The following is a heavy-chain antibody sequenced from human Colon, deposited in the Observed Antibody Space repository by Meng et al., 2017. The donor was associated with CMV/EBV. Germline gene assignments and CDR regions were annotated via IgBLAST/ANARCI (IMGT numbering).Heavy chain of an antibody. CDR2: MSYSGTS. CDR1: GGSVSSGSYY. D-gene: IGHD3-22*01. CDR3: ARTNYYESSGYYSYYYHSGMDV. Sequence: SETLSLTCSVSGGSVSSGSYYWSWIRQPPGKGLEWIGYMSYSGTSHYNPSLKSRVTISVDTSKNQFSLKLSSVTAADTAVYFCARTNYYESSGYYSYYYHSGMDVWGQGTPVTVSS. J-gene: IGHJ6*02. V-gene: IGHV4-61*01.